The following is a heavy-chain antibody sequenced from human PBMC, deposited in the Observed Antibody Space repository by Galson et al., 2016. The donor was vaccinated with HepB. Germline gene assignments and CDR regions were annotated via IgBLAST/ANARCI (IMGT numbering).Heavy chain of an antibody. CDR2: FYYGGTT. Sequence: SETLSLTCTVSGDSVSSTTYFWAWIRQPPGRGLEWIANFYYGGTTYYNPSLKSRVSMSVDTSKNQFSLKLNSVTAADTAVYYCARDKSGLTDVWGQGTLVTVSS. CDR3: ARDKSGLTDV. V-gene: IGHV4-39*07. CDR1: GDSVSSTTYF. J-gene: IGHJ4*02.